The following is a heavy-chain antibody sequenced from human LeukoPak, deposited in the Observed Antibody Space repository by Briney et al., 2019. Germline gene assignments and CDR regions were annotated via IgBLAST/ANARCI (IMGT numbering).Heavy chain of an antibody. CDR1: GFTFSSYW. V-gene: IGHV3-7*01. CDR3: ARESGSVTSEVDFDY. CDR2: IRQDGSQK. D-gene: IGHD4-17*01. J-gene: IGHJ4*01. Sequence: PGGSLRLSCAASGFTFSSYWMSWVRQAPGKGLEWVATIRQDGSQKYYVDSVKGRFTISRDNAKNSLYLQMNSLRAEDTAVYYCARESGSVTSEVDFDYWGHGTLVTVFS.